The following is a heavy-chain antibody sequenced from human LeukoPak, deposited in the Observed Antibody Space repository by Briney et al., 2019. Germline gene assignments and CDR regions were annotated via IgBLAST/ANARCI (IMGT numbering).Heavy chain of an antibody. D-gene: IGHD6-13*01. CDR2: IYSGGST. Sequence: PGGSLRLSCAASGFTVSSNHMSWVRQAPGKGLEWVSVIYSGGSTYYADSVKGRFTISRDNSKNTLYLQMNSLRAEDTAVYFCARLGYSSSWYPDSWGQGTLVTVSS. CDR1: GFTVSSNH. J-gene: IGHJ4*02. CDR3: ARLGYSSSWYPDS. V-gene: IGHV3-66*02.